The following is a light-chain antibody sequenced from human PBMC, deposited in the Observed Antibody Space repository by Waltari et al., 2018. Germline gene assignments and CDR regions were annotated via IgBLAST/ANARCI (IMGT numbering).Light chain of an antibody. Sequence: QSALTQPASASGSPGQSLTISCAGTSSDVGSYHLVSWYQQHPGKAPKLMIYEGSKRPSGVSNRFSGSKSGKTASLTISGLQAEDEADYYCCSYAGSYVFGTGTKVTVL. V-gene: IGLV2-23*01. CDR3: CSYAGSYV. CDR2: EGS. CDR1: SSDVGSYHL. J-gene: IGLJ1*01.